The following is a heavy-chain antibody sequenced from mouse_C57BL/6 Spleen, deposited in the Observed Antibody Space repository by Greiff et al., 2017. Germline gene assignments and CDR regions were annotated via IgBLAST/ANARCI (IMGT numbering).Heavy chain of an antibody. CDR3: ARGGTVVALYYFDY. J-gene: IGHJ2*01. Sequence: VQLQQSGAELVKPGASVKISCKASGYAFSSYWMNWVKQRPGKGLEWIGQIYPGDGDTNYNGKFKGKATLTADKSSSTAYMQLSSLTSEDSAVXFCARGGTVVALYYFDYWGQGTTLTVSS. CDR1: GYAFSSYW. CDR2: IYPGDGDT. D-gene: IGHD1-1*01. V-gene: IGHV1-80*01.